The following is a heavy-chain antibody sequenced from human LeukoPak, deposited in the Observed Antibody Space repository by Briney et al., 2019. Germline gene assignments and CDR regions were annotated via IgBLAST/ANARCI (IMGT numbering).Heavy chain of an antibody. CDR2: INHSGST. V-gene: IGHV4-34*01. D-gene: IGHD3-10*01. Sequence: SETLSLTCAVSGGSFSGYYWSWIRQPPGKGLEWIGEINHSGSTNYNPSLKSRVTISVDTSKNQFSLKLSSVTAADTAVYYCATPARIIMFRGVRRYTLYYCGQGTLGTVSP. CDR3: ATPARIIMFRGVRRYTLYY. J-gene: IGHJ4*02. CDR1: GGSFSGYY.